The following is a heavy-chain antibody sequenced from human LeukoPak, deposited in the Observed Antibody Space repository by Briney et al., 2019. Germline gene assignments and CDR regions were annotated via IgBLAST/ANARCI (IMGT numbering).Heavy chain of an antibody. Sequence: GGSLRLSCAASGFTFSTYAMSWVRQAPGKGLEWVSVIGGSASSTYYADSVKGRFTVSRDNSKNTLYLQMNSLTAEDTAVYYCARVGVVPAAIPDGFDIWGQGTMVTVSS. CDR2: IGGSASST. V-gene: IGHV3-23*01. CDR1: GFTFSTYA. J-gene: IGHJ3*02. D-gene: IGHD2-2*01. CDR3: ARVGVVPAAIPDGFDI.